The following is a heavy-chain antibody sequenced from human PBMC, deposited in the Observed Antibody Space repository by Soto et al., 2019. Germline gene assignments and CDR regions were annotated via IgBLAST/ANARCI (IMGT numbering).Heavy chain of an antibody. CDR1: GYTFTGYY. J-gene: IGHJ5*02. CDR3: ARVGYGGSYGFDP. V-gene: IGHV1-2*04. D-gene: IGHD1-26*01. Sequence: ASVKVSCKASGYTFTGYYMHWVRQAPGQGLEWMGWINPNSGGTNYAQKFQGWVTMTRDTSISTDYMELSRLRSDDTAVYYCARVGYGGSYGFDPWGQGTLVTVSS. CDR2: INPNSGGT.